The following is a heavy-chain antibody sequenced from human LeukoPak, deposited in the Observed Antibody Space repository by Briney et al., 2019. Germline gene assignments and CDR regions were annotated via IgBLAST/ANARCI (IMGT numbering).Heavy chain of an antibody. CDR3: VTEDYDYIWGSTDAFDI. D-gene: IGHD3-16*01. V-gene: IGHV3-30*03. J-gene: IGHJ3*02. CDR2: ISSDGENK. CDR1: GFTFSIYD. Sequence: GGSLRLSCAASGFTFSIYDMHWVRQAPGKGLEWMAVISSDGENKKYADSVKGRCTISRDNSKNTLFLQINSVRTEDTAVYYCVTEDYDYIWGSTDAFDIWGQGTMVTVSS.